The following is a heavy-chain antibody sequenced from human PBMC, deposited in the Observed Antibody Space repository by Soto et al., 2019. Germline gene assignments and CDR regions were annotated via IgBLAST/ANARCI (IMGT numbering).Heavy chain of an antibody. CDR2: ISGSGGST. CDR1: GFTFSSYA. CDR3: AKDTLRYFDWLLPNPSPFDY. Sequence: GGSLRLSCAASGFTFSSYAMSWVRQAPGKGLEWVSAISGSGGSTYYADSVKGRFTISRDNSKNTLYLQMNSLRAEDTAVYYCAKDTLRYFDWLLPNPSPFDYWGQGTLVAVSS. J-gene: IGHJ4*02. V-gene: IGHV3-23*01. D-gene: IGHD3-9*01.